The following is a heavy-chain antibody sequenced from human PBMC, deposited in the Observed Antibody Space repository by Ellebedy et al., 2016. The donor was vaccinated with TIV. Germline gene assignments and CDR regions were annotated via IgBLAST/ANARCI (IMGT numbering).Heavy chain of an antibody. CDR2: IKQDGSEK. CDR1: GFTFSSFG. J-gene: IGHJ4*02. CDR3: AKETLGYCSGGSCYSAD. V-gene: IGHV3-7*03. Sequence: GGSLRLXXVASGFTFSSFGMHWVRQAPGKGLEWVANIKQDGSEKYYVDSVKGRFTISRDNAKNSLYLQMNSLRAEDTAVYYCAKETLGYCSGGSCYSADWGQGTLVTVSS. D-gene: IGHD2-15*01.